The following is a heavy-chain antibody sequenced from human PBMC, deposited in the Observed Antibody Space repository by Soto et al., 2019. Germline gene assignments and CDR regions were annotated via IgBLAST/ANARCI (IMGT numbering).Heavy chain of an antibody. CDR3: ARGGSSTTNWIDP. CDR2: IYHTGKS. V-gene: IGHV4-31*03. D-gene: IGHD2-2*01. J-gene: IGHJ5*02. CDR1: GAHNYIGGYY. Sequence: TQSPTCTVSGAHNYIGGYYYPRILQHPGKGLEWIGYIYHTGKSYFNPSVESRVTMLVDTSKNQFSLKLASVTDADTAVYYCARGGSSTTNWIDPWGQGTLVTVSS.